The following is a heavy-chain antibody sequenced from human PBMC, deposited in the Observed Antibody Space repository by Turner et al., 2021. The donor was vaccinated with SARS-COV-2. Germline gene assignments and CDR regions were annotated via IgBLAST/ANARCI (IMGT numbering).Heavy chain of an antibody. Sequence: QVQLVQSGAEVKKPGASVKVSCQVSGYTLTEFSMHWVRQAPGKGLEWMGAFDPEDGETIYAQKFQGRVSMTEDTSTDTAYMELSSLRSEDTAVYYCATVPVVPAAIGYYYYYGMDVWGQGTTVTDSS. D-gene: IGHD2-2*02. CDR2: FDPEDGET. V-gene: IGHV1-24*01. J-gene: IGHJ6*02. CDR3: ATVPVVPAAIGYYYYYGMDV. CDR1: GYTLTEFS.